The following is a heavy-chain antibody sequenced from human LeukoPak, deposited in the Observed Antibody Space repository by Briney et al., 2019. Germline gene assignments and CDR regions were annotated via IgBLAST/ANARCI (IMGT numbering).Heavy chain of an antibody. D-gene: IGHD2-21*02. CDR2: IHYSGST. J-gene: IGHJ4*02. CDR1: GGSISSYY. CDR3: AREAYCGGDCYSGCDY. V-gene: IGHV4-59*01. Sequence: PSETLSLTCTVSGGSISSYYWSWIRQPPGKGLEWIGYIHYSGSTTYNPSLKSRVTISVDTSKNQFSLKLSSVTAADTAVYYCAREAYCGGDCYSGCDYWGQGTLVTVAS.